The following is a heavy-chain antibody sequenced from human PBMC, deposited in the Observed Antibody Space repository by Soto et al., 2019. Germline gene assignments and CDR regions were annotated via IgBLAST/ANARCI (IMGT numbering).Heavy chain of an antibody. Sequence: SETLSLTCTVSGGPISSYYWRWIRQPPGKGLEWIEYIDYSGTTNYNPSVKGRFTTSRDNAKNSLFLQMNNLTVEDTAVYYCAKENWANPDSWGQGTLVTVSS. CDR2: IDYSGTT. D-gene: IGHD7-27*01. CDR1: GGPISSYY. J-gene: IGHJ4*02. CDR3: AKENWANPDS. V-gene: IGHV4-59*12.